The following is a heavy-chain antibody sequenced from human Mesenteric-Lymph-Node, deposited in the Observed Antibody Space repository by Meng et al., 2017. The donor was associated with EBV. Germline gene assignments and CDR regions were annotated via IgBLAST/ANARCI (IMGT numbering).Heavy chain of an antibody. V-gene: IGHV4-30-4*01. CDR1: GGSISSGGYY. Sequence: VQLQGSGPGLVKPSQTLPLTCAVSGGSISSGGYYWSWIRQPPGKGLEWIGYIYYSGSTYYNPSLKSRVTISVDTSKNQFSLKLSSVTAADTAVYYCARVEQWLLYFDYWGQGTLVTVSS. D-gene: IGHD6-19*01. CDR3: ARVEQWLLYFDY. CDR2: IYYSGST. J-gene: IGHJ4*02.